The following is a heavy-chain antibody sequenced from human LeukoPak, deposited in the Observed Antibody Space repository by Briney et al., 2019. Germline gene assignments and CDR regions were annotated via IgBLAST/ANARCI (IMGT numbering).Heavy chain of an antibody. CDR1: GYTFNSYY. Sequence: ASVKISCKASGYTFNSYYMHWVRQAPGQGLEWMGIINPSGGRTSYAQKFQGRVTMTRDTSTRTIYIELYSLRSDDTAVYHCARGGRDYGDPRFDPWGQGTLVTVSS. V-gene: IGHV1-46*02. D-gene: IGHD4-17*01. CDR2: INPSGGRT. CDR3: ARGGRDYGDPRFDP. J-gene: IGHJ5*02.